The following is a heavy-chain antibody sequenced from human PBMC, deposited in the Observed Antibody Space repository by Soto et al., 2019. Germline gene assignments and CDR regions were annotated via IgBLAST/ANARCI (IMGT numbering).Heavy chain of an antibody. V-gene: IGHV1-69*01. D-gene: IGHD6-6*01. J-gene: IGHJ6*02. CDR2: IIPIFGTA. Sequence: QVQLVQSGAEVQKPGSSVKVSCNASGGTFSSYAISWVRQAPGRGLEWMGGIIPIFGTANYAQKFQGRVTITADESTSTAYMELSSLRSEDTAVYYCARMSIAAGRGMDVWGQGTTVTVSS. CDR1: GGTFSSYA. CDR3: ARMSIAAGRGMDV.